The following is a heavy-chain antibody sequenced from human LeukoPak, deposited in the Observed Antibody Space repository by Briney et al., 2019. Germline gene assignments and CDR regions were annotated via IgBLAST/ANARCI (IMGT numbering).Heavy chain of an antibody. V-gene: IGHV3-7*01. CDR1: GFTFSSYW. J-gene: IGHJ4*02. D-gene: IGHD3-22*01. CDR2: IKQDGSEK. CDR3: AHSLPDYYDSSGSYFDY. Sequence: GGSLRLSCAASGFTFSSYWMSWVRQAPGKGLERVANIKQDGSEKYYVDSVKGRFTISRDNAKNSLYLQMNSLRAEDTAVYYCAHSLPDYYDSSGSYFDYWGQGTLVTVSS.